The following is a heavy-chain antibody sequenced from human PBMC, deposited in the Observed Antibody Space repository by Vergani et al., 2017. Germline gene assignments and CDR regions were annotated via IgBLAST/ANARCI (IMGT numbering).Heavy chain of an antibody. J-gene: IGHJ6*03. Sequence: QVQLQQWGAGLLKPSETLSLTCAVYGGSFSGYYWSWIRPPPGKGLEWIGEINHSGSTNYNPSLKSRVTISVDTSKNQFSLKLSSVTAADTAVYYCARGYSYGYNYMDVWGKGTTVTVSS. CDR3: ARGYSYGYNYMDV. CDR1: GGSFSGYY. CDR2: INHSGST. D-gene: IGHD5-18*01. V-gene: IGHV4-34*01.